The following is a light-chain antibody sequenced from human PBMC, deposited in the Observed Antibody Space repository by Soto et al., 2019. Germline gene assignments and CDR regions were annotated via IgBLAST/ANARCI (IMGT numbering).Light chain of an antibody. CDR3: QQSYSTPRT. Sequence: DIQMTQSPSSLSASVGDRVTITCRASQSISSYLNWYQQKPGTAPKLLIYAASTLQSGVPSRFSGSGSGTDFTLTISSLQPEYFATYYYQQSYSTPRTFGQGTKVEIK. J-gene: IGKJ1*01. CDR2: AAS. V-gene: IGKV1-39*01. CDR1: QSISSY.